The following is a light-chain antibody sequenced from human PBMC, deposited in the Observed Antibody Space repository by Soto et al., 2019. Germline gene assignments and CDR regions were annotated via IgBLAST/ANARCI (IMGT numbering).Light chain of an antibody. CDR2: EGS. Sequence: QSVLTQPASVSGSPGQSITISCTGTSSDVGTYNLVSWFQQHPGKAPKLIIYEGSRRPSGVSNRFSGSKSGNTASLIISGLQAEDETDYYCCSYAGSGTYVFGTGTKVTVL. CDR3: CSYAGSGTYV. J-gene: IGLJ1*01. V-gene: IGLV2-23*01. CDR1: SSDVGTYNL.